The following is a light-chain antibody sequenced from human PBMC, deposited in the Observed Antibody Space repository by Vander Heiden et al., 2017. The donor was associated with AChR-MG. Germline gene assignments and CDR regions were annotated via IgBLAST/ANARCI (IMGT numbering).Light chain of an antibody. CDR1: RSNIGSNT. Sequence: QSVLTQPPSASGTPGQRVSISCSGSRSNIGSNTVNWYQQRPGTAPKLLIYSNNRRPSGVPDRFSGTKSGTSASLAISGLQSEDEADYYCAAWDDSLNGRVFGGGTKLTVL. V-gene: IGLV1-44*01. CDR3: AAWDDSLNGRV. J-gene: IGLJ3*02. CDR2: SNN.